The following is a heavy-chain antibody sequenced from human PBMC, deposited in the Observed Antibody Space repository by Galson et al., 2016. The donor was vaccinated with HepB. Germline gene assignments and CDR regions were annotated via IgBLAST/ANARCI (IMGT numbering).Heavy chain of an antibody. CDR3: ARASAVAGTSQPPDY. V-gene: IGHV1-69*13. J-gene: IGHJ4*02. CDR1: GGSFSTYF. D-gene: IGHD6-19*01. CDR2: IIPIYGIP. Sequence: SVKVSCKASGGSFSTYFISWVRQAPGQGLEWMGGIIPIYGIPNYAQKFRGRVTITADESTSTAYMELTSLRSEATAVYYCARASAVAGTSQPPDYWGQGTLVIVSP.